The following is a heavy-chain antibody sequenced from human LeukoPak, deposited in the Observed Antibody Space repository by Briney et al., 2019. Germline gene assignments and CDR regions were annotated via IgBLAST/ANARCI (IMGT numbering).Heavy chain of an antibody. V-gene: IGHV4-39*01. CDR3: ARLRSSSWYVGD. D-gene: IGHD6-13*01. Sequence: WIRQPPGKGLEWIGNIYSGGSTYYNASLKSRVTLSVDASKNQFSLRLSSVTAADTAVYYCARLRSSSWYVGDWGQGTLVTVSS. J-gene: IGHJ4*02. CDR2: IYSGGST.